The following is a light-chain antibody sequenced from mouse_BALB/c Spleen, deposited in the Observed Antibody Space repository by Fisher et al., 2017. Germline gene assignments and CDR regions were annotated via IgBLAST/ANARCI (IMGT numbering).Light chain of an antibody. CDR2: LTS. V-gene: IGKV4-68*01. J-gene: IGKJ5*01. CDR1: SSVSY. Sequence: IVLTQTPALMSASPGEKVTMTCSASSSVSYMYWYQQKPRSSPKPWIYLTSNLASGVPVRFSGSGSGTSYSLTISSMEAEDAATYYCQQWSSNPLTFGAGTKLELK. CDR3: QQWSSNPLT.